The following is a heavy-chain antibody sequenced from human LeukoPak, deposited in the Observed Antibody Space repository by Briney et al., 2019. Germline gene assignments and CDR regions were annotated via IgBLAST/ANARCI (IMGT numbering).Heavy chain of an antibody. CDR3: ARDALGISDAFDI. CDR1: GYTFTSYG. CDR2: ISGYNGNT. Sequence: AAGKVSCKGSGYTFTSYGLSWGRQAPGQGREGMGWISGYNGNTNYAQKVQGRVTMTTNTSTSTAYMELTSLRSDDTAVYYCARDALGISDAFDIWGQGTLVTVSS. V-gene: IGHV1-18*01. D-gene: IGHD1-26*01. J-gene: IGHJ3*02.